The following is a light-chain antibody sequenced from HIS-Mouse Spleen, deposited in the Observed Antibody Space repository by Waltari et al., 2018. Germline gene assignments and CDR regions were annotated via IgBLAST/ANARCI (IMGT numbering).Light chain of an antibody. CDR2: EDS. V-gene: IGLV3-10*01. CDR1: ALPKKY. J-gene: IGLJ2*01. CDR3: YSTDSSGNHRV. Sequence: SYELTQPPSVSESPGQTARITGTAEALPKKYAYWYQQKSGPAPVLVIYEDSKRPSGITERFSGSSSGTMATLTISGAQVEDEADYYCYSTDSSGNHRVFGGGTKLTVL.